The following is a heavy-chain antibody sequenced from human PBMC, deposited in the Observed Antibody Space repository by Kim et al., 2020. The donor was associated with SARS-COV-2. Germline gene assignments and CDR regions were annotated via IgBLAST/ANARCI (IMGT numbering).Heavy chain of an antibody. J-gene: IGHJ4*01. CDR3: AKDPTPIWFGELSGFDY. Sequence: GGSLRLSCAASGFTFDDYAMHWVRQAPGKGLEWVSGISWNSGSIGSADSVKGRFTISRDNAKNSLYLQMNSLGAEDTALYYCAKDPTPIWFGELSGFDYWGQGTLVTFSS. CDR1: GFTFDDYA. D-gene: IGHD3-10*01. V-gene: IGHV3-9*01. CDR2: ISWNSGSI.